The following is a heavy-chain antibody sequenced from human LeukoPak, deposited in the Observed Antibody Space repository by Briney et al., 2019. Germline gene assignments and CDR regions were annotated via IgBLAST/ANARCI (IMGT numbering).Heavy chain of an antibody. CDR1: GGSISSYY. J-gene: IGHJ4*02. CDR3: ARVGGSGSYYTYYFDY. V-gene: IGHV4-59*01. D-gene: IGHD3-10*01. CDR2: IYYSGST. Sequence: SETLSLTCTVSGGSISSYYWSWSRQPPGKGLEWIGYIYYSGSTNYNPSLKSRVTISVDTSKNQFSLKLSSVTAADTAVYYCARVGGSGSYYTYYFDYWGQGTLVTVSS.